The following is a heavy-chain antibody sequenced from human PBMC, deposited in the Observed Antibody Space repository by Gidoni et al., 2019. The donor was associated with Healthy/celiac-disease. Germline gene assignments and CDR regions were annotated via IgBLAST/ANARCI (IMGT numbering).Heavy chain of an antibody. D-gene: IGHD5-12*01. CDR1: YGSYG. Sequence: YGSYGMHWVRQAPGKGLEWVAVISYDGSNKYYADSVKGRFTISRDNSKNTLYLQMNSLRAEDTAVYYCAKRVRLSGYERIDYWGQGTLVTVSS. V-gene: IGHV3-30*18. J-gene: IGHJ4*02. CDR2: ISYDGSNK. CDR3: AKRVRLSGYERIDY.